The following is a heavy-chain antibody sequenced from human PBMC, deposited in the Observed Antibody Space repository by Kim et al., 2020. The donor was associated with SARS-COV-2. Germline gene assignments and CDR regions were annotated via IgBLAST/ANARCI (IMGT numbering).Heavy chain of an antibody. CDR1: GFTFGDYA. CDR2: ISWNSGSI. J-gene: IGHJ4*02. CDR3: AKGYLPAITMVRGAMYSSGWHTDY. V-gene: IGHV3-9*01. Sequence: GGSLRLSCAASGFTFGDYAMHWVRQAPGKGLEWVSGISWNSGSIGYADSVKGRFTISRDNAKNSLYLQMNSLRAEDTALYYCAKGYLPAITMVRGAMYSSGWHTDYWGQGTLVTVSS. D-gene: IGHD3-10*01.